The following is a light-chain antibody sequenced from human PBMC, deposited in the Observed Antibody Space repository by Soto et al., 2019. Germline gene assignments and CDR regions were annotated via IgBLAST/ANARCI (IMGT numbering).Light chain of an antibody. J-gene: IGLJ1*01. Sequence: QSALTQPPSASGTPGQRVTISCSGSSSNIGSNTVNWYQQLPGTAPKLLIYSNNQRPSGVPDRFSGSKSGTSASLAISGLQSEDEDDYYCAAWDDSLNGPNYVFGTGTKVTVL. V-gene: IGLV1-44*01. CDR2: SNN. CDR3: AAWDDSLNGPNYV. CDR1: SSNIGSNT.